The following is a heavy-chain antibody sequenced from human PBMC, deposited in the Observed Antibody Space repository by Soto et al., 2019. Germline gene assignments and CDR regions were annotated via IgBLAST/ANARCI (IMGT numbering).Heavy chain of an antibody. CDR1: GLTFSNAW. CDR2: IKSKTDGGTT. V-gene: IGHV3-15*01. CDR3: SRDLRWEDTSTV. D-gene: IGHD1-26*01. J-gene: IGHJ4*02. Sequence: GGSLRLSCAASGLTFSNAWMSWVRQAPGKGLEWIGRIKSKTDGGTTDYGAPVRGRYTISRDDSENTVYLQMNSLKTEDTAVYYCSRDLRWEDTSTVWGQGALVTVSS.